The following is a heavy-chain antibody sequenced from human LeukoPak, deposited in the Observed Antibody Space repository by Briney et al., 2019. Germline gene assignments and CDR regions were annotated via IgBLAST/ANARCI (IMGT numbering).Heavy chain of an antibody. Sequence: ASVKVSCKASGYTFTGYYMHWVRQAPGQGLEWMGWIPPYNGNAKYAQKLQGRVTMTTDTSTSTAYMELRSLRSDDTAVYYCARELYYYDSSGYSPYFDYWGQGTLVTVSS. D-gene: IGHD3-22*01. V-gene: IGHV1-18*04. J-gene: IGHJ4*02. CDR1: GYTFTGYY. CDR2: IPPYNGNA. CDR3: ARELYYYDSSGYSPYFDY.